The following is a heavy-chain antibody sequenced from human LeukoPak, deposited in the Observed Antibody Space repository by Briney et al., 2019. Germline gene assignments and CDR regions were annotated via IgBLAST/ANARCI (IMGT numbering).Heavy chain of an antibody. CDR2: IWSDSSHK. D-gene: IGHD6-13*01. J-gene: IGHJ3*02. Sequence: GGSLRLSCAASGFTFSSYGMHWIRQAPGKGLEWVAVIWSDSSHKYYVDSMEGRCTISRDNSKNMVYLQMNSLRVEDTAVYYCASAAGAFDMWGQGTLVTVSS. V-gene: IGHV3-33*01. CDR1: GFTFSSYG. CDR3: ASAAGAFDM.